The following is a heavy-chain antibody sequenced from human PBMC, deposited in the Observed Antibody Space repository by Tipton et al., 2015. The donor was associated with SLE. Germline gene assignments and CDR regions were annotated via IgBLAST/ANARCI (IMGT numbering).Heavy chain of an antibody. Sequence: LRLSCTVSGGSISSYYWSWIRQPPGKGLEWIGYIYYSGSTNYNPSLKSRVTISVDTSKNQFSLKLSSVTAADTAVYYCATGDSYWYFALWGRGTLVTVPS. J-gene: IGHJ2*01. CDR2: IYYSGST. CDR3: ATGDSYWYFAL. V-gene: IGHV4-59*01. CDR1: GGSISSYY. D-gene: IGHD3-16*01.